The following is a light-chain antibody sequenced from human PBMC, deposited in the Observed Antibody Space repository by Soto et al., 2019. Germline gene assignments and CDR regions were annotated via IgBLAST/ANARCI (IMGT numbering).Light chain of an antibody. CDR2: DVS. Sequence: QSVLTQPRSVSGSPGQSVAISCTGSSSDVGGYNYVSWYQQHPGKAPKLIIYDVSKRTSGVPDRFSGSKSGNTASLTISGLQAEDEADYYCSSYTSSSTLEGVFGTGTKLTVL. V-gene: IGLV2-11*01. J-gene: IGLJ1*01. CDR3: SSYTSSSTLEGV. CDR1: SSDVGGYNY.